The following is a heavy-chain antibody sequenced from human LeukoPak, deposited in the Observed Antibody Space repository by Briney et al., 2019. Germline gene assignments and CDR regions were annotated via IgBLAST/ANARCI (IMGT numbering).Heavy chain of an antibody. Sequence: GGSLRLSCAASGFTFSSYGMHWVRQAPGKGLEWVAFIRYDGSNKYYADPVKGRFTISRDNSKNTLYLQMNSLRAEDTAVYYCAKEEGAEDFDWFSLFDYWGQGTLVTVSS. CDR2: IRYDGSNK. D-gene: IGHD3-9*01. V-gene: IGHV3-30*02. CDR3: AKEEGAEDFDWFSLFDY. J-gene: IGHJ4*02. CDR1: GFTFSSYG.